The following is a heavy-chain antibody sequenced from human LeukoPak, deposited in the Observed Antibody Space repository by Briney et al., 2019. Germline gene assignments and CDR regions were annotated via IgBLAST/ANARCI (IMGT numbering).Heavy chain of an antibody. CDR3: ARGYYDSSGPFYY. D-gene: IGHD3-22*01. CDR1: GGSISSYY. V-gene: IGHV4-59*01. CDR2: IYYSGST. Sequence: SETLSLTCTVSGGSISSYYWSWIRQPPGKGLEWIGYIYYSGSTNYNPSLKSRVTISVDTSKNQFSLKLSSVTAADTAVYYCARGYYDSSGPFYYWGQGTLVTVSS. J-gene: IGHJ4*02.